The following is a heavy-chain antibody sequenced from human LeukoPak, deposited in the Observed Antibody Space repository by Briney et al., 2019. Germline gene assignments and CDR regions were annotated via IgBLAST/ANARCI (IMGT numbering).Heavy chain of an antibody. CDR2: ISGSGGST. V-gene: IGHV3-23*01. D-gene: IGHD2-21*02. CDR1: GFIFSDYA. CDR3: GKSHHVTAIDY. Sequence: GGSLRLSCTASGFIFSDYAMTWVRQAPGKGLEWVSAISGSGGSTYYADSVKGRFTISRDNSKNTLYLQMNSLRAEDTAVYYCGKSHHVTAIDYWGQGTLVTVSS. J-gene: IGHJ4*02.